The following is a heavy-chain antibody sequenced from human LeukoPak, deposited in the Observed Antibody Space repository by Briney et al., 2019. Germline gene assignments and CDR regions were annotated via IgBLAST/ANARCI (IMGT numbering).Heavy chain of an antibody. CDR2: INHSGST. V-gene: IGHV4-34*01. J-gene: IGHJ4*02. CDR3: ARAPAYSSSWYKQRGTDFDY. CDR1: GGSFSGYY. D-gene: IGHD6-13*01. Sequence: PSETLSLTCAVYGGSFSGYYWSWIRQPPGKGLEWIGEINHSGSTSYNPSLKSRVTISVDTSKNQFSLKLSSVTAADTAVYYCARAPAYSSSWYKQRGTDFDYWGQGTLVTVSS.